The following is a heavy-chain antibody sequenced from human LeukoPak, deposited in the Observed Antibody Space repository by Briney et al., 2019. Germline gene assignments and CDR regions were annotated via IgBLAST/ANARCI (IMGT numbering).Heavy chain of an antibody. V-gene: IGHV1-69*04. CDR1: GGTFSSYA. Sequence: SVKVSCKASGGTFSSYAISWVRPAPGQGLEWMGRIIPILGIANYAQKFQGRVTITADKSTSTAYMELSSLRSEDTAVYYCARSRIAAAGGGDYYYYGMDVWGQGTTVTVSS. J-gene: IGHJ6*02. CDR3: ARSRIAAAGGGDYYYYGMDV. D-gene: IGHD6-13*01. CDR2: IIPILGIA.